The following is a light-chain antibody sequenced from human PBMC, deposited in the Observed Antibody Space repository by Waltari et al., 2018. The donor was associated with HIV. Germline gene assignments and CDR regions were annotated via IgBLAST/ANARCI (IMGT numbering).Light chain of an antibody. CDR2: QDN. J-gene: IGLJ3*02. CDR1: KLGEKY. V-gene: IGLV3-1*01. Sequence: SYELTQPPSLSVSPGQTASITCSGDKLGEKYSFWYQQTSGPSPLLVMSQDNKRPSGIPERFSGSNSVNSATLTISGTQSMDEADYSCQAWDNNLAVFGGGTKLTVL. CDR3: QAWDNNLAV.